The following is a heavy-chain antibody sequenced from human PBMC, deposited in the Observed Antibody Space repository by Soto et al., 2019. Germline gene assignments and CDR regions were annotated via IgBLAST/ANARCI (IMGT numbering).Heavy chain of an antibody. V-gene: IGHV3-30-3*01. CDR2: ISYDGSNK. D-gene: IGHD4-17*01. J-gene: IGHJ6*02. CDR3: ARDDGDQTRYFVYYYYYYGMDV. CDR1: GFTFSSYA. Sequence: PGGSLRLSCAASGFTFSSYAMHWVRQAPGKGLEWVAVISYDGSNKYYADSVKGRFTISRDNSKNTLYLQMNSLRAEDTAVYYCARDDGDQTRYFVYYYYYYGMDVWGQGTTVTVSS.